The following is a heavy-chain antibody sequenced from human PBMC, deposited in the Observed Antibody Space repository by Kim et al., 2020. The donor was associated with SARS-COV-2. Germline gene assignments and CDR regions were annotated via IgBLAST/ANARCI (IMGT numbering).Heavy chain of an antibody. V-gene: IGHV3-23*01. D-gene: IGHD3-3*01. CDR1: GFTFSSYA. CDR2: ISGSGGST. J-gene: IGHJ6*02. Sequence: GGSLRLSCAASGFTFSSYAMSWVRQAPGKGVEWVSAISGSGGSTYYADSVKGRLTISRDNSKNTLYLQMNSLRDEDTAVYYCAKDRRLYYDFWTGYDRPRDRIDVWGQGTTVTVSS. CDR3: AKDRRLYYDFWTGYDRPRDRIDV.